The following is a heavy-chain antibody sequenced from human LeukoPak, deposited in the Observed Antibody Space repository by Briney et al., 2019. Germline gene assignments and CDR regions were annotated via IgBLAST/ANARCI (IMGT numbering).Heavy chain of an antibody. Sequence: GGSLRLSCAASGFTFSSYGMHWVRQAPGKGLEWVAFIRYDGSNKYYADSVKGRFTISRDNSKNTLYLQMNSLRAEDTAVYYCAREIGYCSSTSCYGSDYWGQGTLVTVSS. J-gene: IGHJ4*02. CDR3: AREIGYCSSTSCYGSDY. V-gene: IGHV3-30*02. CDR2: IRYDGSNK. D-gene: IGHD2-2*01. CDR1: GFTFSSYG.